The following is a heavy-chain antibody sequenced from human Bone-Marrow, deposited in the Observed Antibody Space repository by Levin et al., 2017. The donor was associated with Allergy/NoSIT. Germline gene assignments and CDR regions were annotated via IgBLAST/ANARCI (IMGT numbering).Heavy chain of an antibody. CDR3: ASRGNFVVPAAPGAFNI. CDR1: GFALSTSGVS. CDR2: IYWDDDK. J-gene: IGHJ3*02. D-gene: IGHD2-2*01. Sequence: ASGPTLVKPTQTLTLTCTFSGFALSTSGVSVGWVRQPPGKALECLAVIYWDDDKAYSPSRKSRLTITKDTSKNQVVLTMTNVDPVDTATYYCASRGNFVVPAAPGAFNIWGQGTGVTVSS. V-gene: IGHV2-5*02.